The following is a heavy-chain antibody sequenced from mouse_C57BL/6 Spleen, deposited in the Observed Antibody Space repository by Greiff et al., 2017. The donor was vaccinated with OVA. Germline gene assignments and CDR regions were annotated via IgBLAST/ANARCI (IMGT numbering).Heavy chain of an antibody. V-gene: IGHV1-52*01. J-gene: IGHJ4*01. Sequence: VQLQQPGAELVRPGSSVKLSCKASGYTFTSYWMHWVKQRPIQGLEWIGNIDPSDSETHYNQKFKDKATLTVDKSSSTAYMQLSSLTSEDSAVYYCARGPYYYGSSYYYAMDYWGQGTSVTVSS. CDR3: ARGPYYYGSSYYYAMDY. D-gene: IGHD1-1*01. CDR1: GYTFTSYW. CDR2: IDPSDSET.